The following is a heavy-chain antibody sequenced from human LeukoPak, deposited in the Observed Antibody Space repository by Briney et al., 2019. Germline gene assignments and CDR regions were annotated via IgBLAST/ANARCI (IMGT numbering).Heavy chain of an antibody. D-gene: IGHD2-21*02. V-gene: IGHV1-2*02. Sequence: GALVKVSCKASGYTFTGYYMHWVRQAPGQGLEWMGWINPNSGGTNYAQKFQGRVTMTRDTSISTAYMELSRLRSDDTAVYYCASAYCGGDCYHFDYWGQGTLVTVSS. CDR2: INPNSGGT. CDR1: GYTFTGYY. CDR3: ASAYCGGDCYHFDY. J-gene: IGHJ4*02.